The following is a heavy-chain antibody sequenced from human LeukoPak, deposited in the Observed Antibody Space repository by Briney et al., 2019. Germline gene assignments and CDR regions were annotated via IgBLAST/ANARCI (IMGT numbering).Heavy chain of an antibody. J-gene: IGHJ6*03. Sequence: SETLSLTCNVSGGSIRGYYWSWIRQPPGKGLEWIGYIYSSGSTNYNPSLKSRVTMSVDTSKNQFSLKVSTVTAADTAVYYCARVFDSGSQAYFYYMDVWGKGTTVTISS. CDR3: ARVFDSGSQAYFYYMDV. CDR2: IYSSGST. CDR1: GGSIRGYY. V-gene: IGHV4-59*01. D-gene: IGHD3-10*01.